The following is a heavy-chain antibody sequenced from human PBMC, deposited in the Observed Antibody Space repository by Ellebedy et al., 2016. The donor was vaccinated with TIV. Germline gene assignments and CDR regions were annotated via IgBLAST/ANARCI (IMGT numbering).Heavy chain of an antibody. D-gene: IGHD3-10*01. CDR2: IYNSGRT. V-gene: IGHV4-31*03. Sequence: MPSETLSLTCTVSGGSISSGDYYWSWNRQHQGKGPVWFGYIYNSGRTYYNPSLKSRVTISIDTSKRQFSLRLGSVTAADTAVYYCARALTMVRGGGFDPWGQGTLVTVSP. CDR1: GGSISSGDYY. J-gene: IGHJ5*02. CDR3: ARALTMVRGGGFDP.